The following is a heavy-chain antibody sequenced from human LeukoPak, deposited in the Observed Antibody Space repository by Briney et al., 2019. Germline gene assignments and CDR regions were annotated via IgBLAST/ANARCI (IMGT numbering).Heavy chain of an antibody. D-gene: IGHD3-3*01. J-gene: IGHJ4*02. CDR3: ARDRADFWSGPFFDY. V-gene: IGHV3-48*03. CDR1: GFTFSSYE. CDR2: ISSSGSTI. Sequence: PGGSLRLSCAASGFTFSSYEMNWVRQAPGKGLEWVSYISSSGSTIYYADSVKGRFTISRDNAKNSLYLQMNSLRAEDTAVYYCARDRADFWSGPFFDYWGQGTLVTVSS.